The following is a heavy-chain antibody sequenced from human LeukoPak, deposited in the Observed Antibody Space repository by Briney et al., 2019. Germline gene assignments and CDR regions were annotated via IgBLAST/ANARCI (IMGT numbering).Heavy chain of an antibody. D-gene: IGHD5-12*01. J-gene: IGHJ6*03. CDR1: ARSVSSSTYY. V-gene: IGHV4-39*01. CDR2: IYYSGST. Sequence: PSQTLSLTCTVAARSVSSSTYYWGWIRQPPEKGLEWIGTIYYSGSTYYNPSLNSRVAISVDTSKNQFSLKLSSVTAADTAVYYCARLRGETARGYSGYDMNYYYYYYMDVWGKGTTVTVSS. CDR3: ARLRGETARGYSGYDMNYYYYYYMDV.